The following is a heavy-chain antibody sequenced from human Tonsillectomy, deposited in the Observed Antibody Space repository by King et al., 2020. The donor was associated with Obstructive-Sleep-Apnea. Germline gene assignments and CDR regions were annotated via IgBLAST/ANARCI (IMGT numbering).Heavy chain of an antibody. CDR3: ARDRVCXSXSXXGVXDXXXXXX. CDR1: GYIFTSYG. CDR2: ISPYNDNT. V-gene: IGHV1-18*04. D-gene: IGHD2-2*01. Sequence: QLVQSGAEVKKPGASVKVSCKASGYIFTSYGISWVRQAPGQGLEWMGWISPYNDNTNYAQKAQGRVTVTTDTSTSTAYMELRNLKSDDTAVYYCARDRVCXSXSXXGVXDXXXXXXXXXGTTVTVSS. J-gene: IGHJ6*01.